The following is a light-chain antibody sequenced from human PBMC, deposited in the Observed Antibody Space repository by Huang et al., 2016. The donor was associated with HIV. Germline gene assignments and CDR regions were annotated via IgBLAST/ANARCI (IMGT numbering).Light chain of an antibody. CDR3: QQYDSLVT. CDR1: QDINNY. CDR2: DAS. Sequence: DIQMTQSPSSLSASVGDRVTMTCQASQDINNYLNWYQQKPGKAPKLLIYDASSMETGVPSRFSGSGSGTDFTFTISSLQPEDIGTYYCQQYDSLVTIGGGTRVEIK. J-gene: IGKJ4*01. V-gene: IGKV1-33*01.